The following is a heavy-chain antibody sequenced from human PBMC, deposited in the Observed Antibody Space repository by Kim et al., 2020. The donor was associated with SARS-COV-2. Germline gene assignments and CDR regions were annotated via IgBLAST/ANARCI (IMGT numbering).Heavy chain of an antibody. CDR1: GGSVSSGSYY. V-gene: IGHV4-61*01. CDR3: ARTDITMIVVVISDAFDI. CDR2: IYYSGST. Sequence: SETLSLTCTVSGGSVSSGSYYWSWIRQPPGKGLEWIGYIYYSGSTNYNPSLKSRVTRTVDTSKNQFSLKLSSVTAADTAVYYCARTDITMIVVVISDAFDIWGQGTMVTVSS. D-gene: IGHD3-22*01. J-gene: IGHJ3*02.